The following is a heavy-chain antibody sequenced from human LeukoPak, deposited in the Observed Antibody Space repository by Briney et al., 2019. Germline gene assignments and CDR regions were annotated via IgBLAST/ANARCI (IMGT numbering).Heavy chain of an antibody. CDR3: ARDTLLPNYYDSSGYVFDY. Sequence: ASVTVSCKASGYTFTSYGISWVRQAPGQGLEWMGWISAYNGNTNYAQKLQGRVTMTTDTSTSTAYMELRSLRSDDTAVYYCARDTLLPNYYDSSGYVFDYWGQGTLVTVSS. J-gene: IGHJ4*02. CDR1: GYTFTSYG. V-gene: IGHV1-18*01. CDR2: ISAYNGNT. D-gene: IGHD3-22*01.